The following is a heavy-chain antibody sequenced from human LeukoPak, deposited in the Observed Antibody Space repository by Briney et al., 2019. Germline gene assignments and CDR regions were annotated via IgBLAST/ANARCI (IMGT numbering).Heavy chain of an antibody. D-gene: IGHD6-6*01. J-gene: IGHJ4*02. V-gene: IGHV4-4*07. CDR3: ARDEGQLAGYYFDY. CDR2: IYSSGKN. Sequence: SETLSLTCAVSGYSISSGYYWSWIRQPAGKGLEWIGRIYSSGKNNYNPSLKSRVTMSVDTSKNQFSLKLNSVTAADTAVYYCARDEGQLAGYYFDYWGQGTLVTVSS. CDR1: GYSISSGYY.